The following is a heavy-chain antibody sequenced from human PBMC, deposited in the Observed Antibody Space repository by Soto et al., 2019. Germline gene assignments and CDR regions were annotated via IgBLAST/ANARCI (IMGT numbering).Heavy chain of an antibody. Sequence: QVQLVQSGAEVKKPGASVKVSCKASGYTFTSYDINWVRQATGQGREWMGWMNPYSGNTGYAQKFQGRVTMTRNTAINTAYMELSSLRSEDTALYYCAKVLSWFDPWGQGTLVTVSS. V-gene: IGHV1-8*01. CDR2: MNPYSGNT. CDR3: AKVLSWFDP. CDR1: GYTFTSYD. J-gene: IGHJ5*02.